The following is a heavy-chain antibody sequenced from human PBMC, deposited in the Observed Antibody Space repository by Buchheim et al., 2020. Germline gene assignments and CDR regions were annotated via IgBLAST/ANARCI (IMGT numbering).Heavy chain of an antibody. J-gene: IGHJ1*01. V-gene: IGHV3-23*01. CDR3: AKPLTYYDILTGLGLHH. CDR2: ISGSGGST. D-gene: IGHD3-9*01. CDR1: GFTFSSYA. Sequence: EVQLLESGGGLVQPGGSLRLSCAASGFTFSSYAMSWVRQAPGKGLEWVSAISGSGGSTYYADSVKGRFTIPRDNSKNTLYLQMNSLRAEDTAVYYCAKPLTYYDILTGLGLHHWGQGTL.